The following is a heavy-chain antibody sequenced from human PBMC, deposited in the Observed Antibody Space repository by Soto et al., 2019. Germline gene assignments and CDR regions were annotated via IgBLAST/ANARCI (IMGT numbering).Heavy chain of an antibody. Sequence: LRLSCAASGFTFSTYAMHWVRQAPGKGLEWVALTSYDGSKKYHADSVRGRFTNSRDNSKNTLYLQMNNLRPEDTAVYYFAKVGFDNTGYYYFLDHEGQGTLVTVS. CDR2: TSYDGSKK. CDR3: AKVGFDNTGYYYFLDH. D-gene: IGHD3-22*01. V-gene: IGHV3-30-3*02. J-gene: IGHJ4*02. CDR1: GFTFSTYA.